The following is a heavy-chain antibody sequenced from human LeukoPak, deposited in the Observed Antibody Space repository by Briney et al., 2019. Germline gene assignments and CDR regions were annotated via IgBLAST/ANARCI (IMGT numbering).Heavy chain of an antibody. D-gene: IGHD2-2*01. V-gene: IGHV3-7*01. CDR2: IKQDGSEK. J-gene: IGHJ4*02. CDR3: ARGWVSAAMKTYFDY. Sequence: GGSLRLSCAASGFTFSSYWMSWVRQAPGKGLEWVANIKQDGSEKYYVDSVKGRFTISRDNAKNSLYLQMNSLRAEDTAVYYCARGWVSAAMKTYFDYWGQGTLVTVSS. CDR1: GFTFSSYW.